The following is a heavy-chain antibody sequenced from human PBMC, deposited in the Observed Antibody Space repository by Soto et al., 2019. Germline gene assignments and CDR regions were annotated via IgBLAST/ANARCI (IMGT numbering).Heavy chain of an antibody. V-gene: IGHV3-23*01. Sequence: EVQLLESGGGLVQPGGSLRLYCAASGFTFSIYAMNWVRQAPGRGLEWVSAIRGSGGSSYYADSVKGRFTVSRDNCWNTLSLQMTSLRAEDTDVYYCARGDDILTGPMLEYWGQGTLVTVSS. CDR1: GFTFSIYA. D-gene: IGHD3-9*01. CDR3: ARGDDILTGPMLEY. J-gene: IGHJ4*02. CDR2: IRGSGGSS.